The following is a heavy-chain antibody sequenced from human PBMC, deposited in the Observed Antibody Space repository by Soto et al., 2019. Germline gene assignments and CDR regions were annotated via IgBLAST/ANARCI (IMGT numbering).Heavy chain of an antibody. CDR2: IRSKAYSGTT. V-gene: IGHV3-49*03. CDR1: GFTFGDYA. Sequence: GSLRLSCTASGFTFGDYAMSWFRQAPGKGLEWVGFIRSKAYSGTTEYAASVKGRFTISRDDSKSIAYLQMNSLKTEDTAVYYCTRFIYDCWSGYYDLPYYFDYWGQGTLVTVSS. D-gene: IGHD3-3*01. J-gene: IGHJ4*02. CDR3: TRFIYDCWSGYYDLPYYFDY.